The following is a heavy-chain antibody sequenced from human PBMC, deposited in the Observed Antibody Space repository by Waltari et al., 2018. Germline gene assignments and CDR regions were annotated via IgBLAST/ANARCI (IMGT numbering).Heavy chain of an antibody. D-gene: IGHD3-10*01. J-gene: IGHJ3*02. CDR3: VRQGSGGRAFDI. CDR1: GGPITSSRSY. Sequence: QLQLQESGPGLVKASEPLSLTCIVSGGPITSSRSYWGWIRQPPGKGLEWIGSPWSTYLNPSLKSRVTISVDTSKSQCSLKLSSVTAADTAVYYCVRQGSGGRAFDIWGLGTMVTVSS. CDR2: PWST. V-gene: IGHV4-39*01.